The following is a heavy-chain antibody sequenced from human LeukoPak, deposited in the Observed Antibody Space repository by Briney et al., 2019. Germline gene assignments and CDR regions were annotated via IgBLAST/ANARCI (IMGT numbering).Heavy chain of an antibody. V-gene: IGHV4-34*01. Sequence: SETLSLTCAVYGGSFSGYYWSWIRQPPGKGLEWIGSIYYSGSTYYNPSLKSRVTISVDTSKNQFSLKLSSVTAADTAVYYCARGNNWNDVFDYWGQGTLVTVSS. D-gene: IGHD1-1*01. CDR2: IYYSGST. CDR3: ARGNNWNDVFDY. J-gene: IGHJ4*02. CDR1: GGSFSGYY.